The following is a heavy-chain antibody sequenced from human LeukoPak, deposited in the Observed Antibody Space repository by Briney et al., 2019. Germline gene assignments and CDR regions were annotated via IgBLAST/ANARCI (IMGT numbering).Heavy chain of an antibody. CDR2: INPNSGGT. Sequence: GASVKVSCKASGYTFTGYYMHWVRQAPGQGLEWMGWINPNSGGTNYAQKFQGWVTMTRDTSISTAYMELSRLRSDDTAVYYCARGTLTTRNAFDIWGQGTMVTVSS. CDR1: GYTFTGYY. J-gene: IGHJ3*02. CDR3: ARGTLTTRNAFDI. D-gene: IGHD4-11*01. V-gene: IGHV1-2*04.